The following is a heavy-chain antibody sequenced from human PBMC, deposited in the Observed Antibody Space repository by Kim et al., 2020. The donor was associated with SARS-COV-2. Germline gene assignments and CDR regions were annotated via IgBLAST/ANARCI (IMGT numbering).Heavy chain of an antibody. CDR3: AKTYGDYDAAFDI. CDR2: ISWNSGSI. D-gene: IGHD4-17*01. J-gene: IGHJ3*02. V-gene: IGHV3-9*01. CDR1: GFTFDDYA. Sequence: GGSLRLSCAASGFTFDDYAMHWVRQAPGKGLEWVSGISWNSGSIGYADSVKGRFTISRDNAKNSLYLQMNSLRAEDTALYYCAKTYGDYDAAFDIWGQGTMVTVSS.